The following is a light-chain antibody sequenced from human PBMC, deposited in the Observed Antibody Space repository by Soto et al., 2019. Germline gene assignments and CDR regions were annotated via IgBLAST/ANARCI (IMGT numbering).Light chain of an antibody. CDR1: QRVESRF. V-gene: IGKV3-20*01. CDR3: QLFGSSLPGGYT. CDR2: GAS. J-gene: IGKJ2*01. Sequence: EILLTQSPDTLSLSPGERATLSCRASQRVESRFLAWYQQKRGQAPRLLISGASSRATGIPDRFSGSGSGTDFPLTIGRLEPEDFAVYYCQLFGSSLPGGYTCGQGTKLEIK.